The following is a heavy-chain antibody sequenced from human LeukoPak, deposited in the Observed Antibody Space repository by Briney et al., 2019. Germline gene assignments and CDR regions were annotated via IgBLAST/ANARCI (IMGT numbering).Heavy chain of an antibody. Sequence: ASVKVSCKASGYTFTGYYMHWVRQAPGQGLEWMGRINPNSGGTNYAQKFQGGVTMTRDTSISTAYMELSRLRSDDTAVYYCARGSGHRPPNDYWGQGTLVTVSS. CDR2: INPNSGGT. CDR3: ARGSGHRPPNDY. J-gene: IGHJ4*02. V-gene: IGHV1-2*06. D-gene: IGHD6-19*01. CDR1: GYTFTGYY.